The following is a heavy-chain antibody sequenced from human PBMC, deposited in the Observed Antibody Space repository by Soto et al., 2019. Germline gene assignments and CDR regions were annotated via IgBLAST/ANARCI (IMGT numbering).Heavy chain of an antibody. CDR3: ARESRSELGTVEY. J-gene: IGHJ4*02. Sequence: QVRLQESGPGLVKPSETLSLTCTVSGASISNYYWSWIRQPAGKGLECLGRIYASGTTTYKPSLRSRVTMSVDTSKNQFSINLNSVTAAATAVYYCARESRSELGTVEYWGQGTLVTVSS. D-gene: IGHD1-1*01. V-gene: IGHV4-4*07. CDR1: GASISNYY. CDR2: IYASGTT.